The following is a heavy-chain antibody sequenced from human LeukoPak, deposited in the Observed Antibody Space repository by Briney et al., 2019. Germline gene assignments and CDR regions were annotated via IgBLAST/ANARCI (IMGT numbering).Heavy chain of an antibody. CDR2: ISNSGA. CDR3: AKGADSTIWYTGGYYFDY. Sequence: PGGSLRLSCAAPGFTFSSYAMSWVRQAPGKGLEWVSAISNSGAYYADSVKGRFTISRDKSKNTVYLQMNSLRAEDTAVYYCAKGADSTIWYTGGYYFDYWGQGTLVTVSS. CDR1: GFTFSSYA. J-gene: IGHJ4*02. D-gene: IGHD6-13*01. V-gene: IGHV3-23*01.